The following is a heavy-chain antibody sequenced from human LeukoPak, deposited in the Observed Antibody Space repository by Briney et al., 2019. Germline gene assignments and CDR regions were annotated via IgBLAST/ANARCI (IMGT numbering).Heavy chain of an antibody. D-gene: IGHD4-23*01. V-gene: IGHV4-39*01. CDR1: GGSISRRNYN. CDR3: ASQDRDYGGNSGVAFDY. CDR2: IHYSGNT. J-gene: IGHJ4*02. Sequence: SETLSLTCTVAGGSISRRNYNWGWIRQPPGKGLEWIGNIHYSGNTYYKPSLKSRVTMSVDTSKNQFSLKLSSVTAADAAVYYCASQDRDYGGNSGVAFDYWGRGTLVTVSS.